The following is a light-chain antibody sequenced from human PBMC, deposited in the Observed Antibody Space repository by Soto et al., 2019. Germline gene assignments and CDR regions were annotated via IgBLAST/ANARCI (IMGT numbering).Light chain of an antibody. J-gene: IGKJ5*01. V-gene: IGKV3-20*01. CDR2: GAS. Sequence: EIVLTQSPGTLSLSPGERATLSCRASQSVSYSYLAWYQQKPGQAPRLLIYGASSRATGIPDRFSGSGSGTDFTRTSSRREPADFAVYYCQQYGGSPITFGQGTRLEIK. CDR3: QQYGGSPIT. CDR1: QSVSYSY.